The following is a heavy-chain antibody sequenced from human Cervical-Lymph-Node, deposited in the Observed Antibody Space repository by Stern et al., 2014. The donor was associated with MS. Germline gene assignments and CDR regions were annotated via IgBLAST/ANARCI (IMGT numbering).Heavy chain of an antibody. V-gene: IGHV3-11*01. CDR3: VRADGSSDDY. D-gene: IGHD3-10*01. J-gene: IGHJ4*02. CDR1: GFRFRNYY. Sequence: QVQLVESGGGLVKPGGSLRLSCAASGFRFRNYYMTWIRQAPGNGLEWVSHITSSGDHIDYADSVKGRFTISRDNAKNSLYLQMNSLRADDTAVYYCVRADGSSDDYWGQGTLVTVSS. CDR2: ITSSGDHI.